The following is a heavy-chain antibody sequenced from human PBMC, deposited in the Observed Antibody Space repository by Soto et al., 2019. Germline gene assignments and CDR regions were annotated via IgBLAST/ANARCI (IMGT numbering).Heavy chain of an antibody. CDR3: ASGIQLWLRRINNGYSG. J-gene: IGHJ4*02. Sequence: QVQLVQSGAEVKKPESSVKVSCKAPGGTFSTYAISWVRQAPGQGLEWMGGIIPMFGTANYAQRVQDRVTITGEESTNTGYMELSSLRSEDTAVYFCASGIQLWLRRINNGYSGWGQGTLVTVSS. CDR2: IIPMFGTA. CDR1: GGTFSTYA. V-gene: IGHV1-69*12. D-gene: IGHD5-18*01.